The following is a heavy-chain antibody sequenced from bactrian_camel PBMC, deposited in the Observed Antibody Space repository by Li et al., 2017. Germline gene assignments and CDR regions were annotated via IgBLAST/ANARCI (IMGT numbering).Heavy chain of an antibody. Sequence: HVQLVESGGGSVQPGGSLTLSCTASGRVGCMAWFRQAPGKGLEWVSSIYSAGSRTYYLDSVKGRFTISRDNAKNTLYLQMNSLEPEDTATYYCAAVRFIWSTCTLRNFNYWGQGTQVTVS. V-gene: IGHV3-2*01. CDR1: GRVGC. CDR3: AAVRFIWSTCTLRNFNY. CDR2: IYSAGSRT. J-gene: IGHJ4*01. D-gene: IGHD1*01.